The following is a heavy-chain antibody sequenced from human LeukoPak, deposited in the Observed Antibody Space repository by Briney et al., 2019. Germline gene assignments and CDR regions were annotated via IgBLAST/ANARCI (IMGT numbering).Heavy chain of an antibody. CDR3: ARGGIAVAGTFNYYYYYMDV. CDR2: INPNSGGT. CDR1: GYTFTGYY. Sequence: ASVKVSCKASGYTFTGYYMHWVRQAPGQGLEWMGRINPNSGGTNYAQKFQGRVTMTRDTSISTAYMELSRLRSDDTAVYYCARGGIAVAGTFNYYYYYMDVWGKGTTVTVSS. V-gene: IGHV1-2*06. D-gene: IGHD6-19*01. J-gene: IGHJ6*03.